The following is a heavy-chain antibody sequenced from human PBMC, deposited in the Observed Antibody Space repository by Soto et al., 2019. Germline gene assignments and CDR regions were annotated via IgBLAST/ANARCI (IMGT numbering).Heavy chain of an antibody. V-gene: IGHV1-69*13. CDR3: ARDSRNYYDSSGYLNWFDP. CDR2: IIPIFGTA. D-gene: IGHD3-22*01. CDR1: GGTFSSFD. Sequence: SVKDSCQASGGTFSSFDISWVRQAPEQGLEWMGGIIPIFGTANYAQKFQGRVTITADESTSTAYMELSSLRSEDTAVYYCARDSRNYYDSSGYLNWFDPWGQGTLVTAPQ. J-gene: IGHJ5*02.